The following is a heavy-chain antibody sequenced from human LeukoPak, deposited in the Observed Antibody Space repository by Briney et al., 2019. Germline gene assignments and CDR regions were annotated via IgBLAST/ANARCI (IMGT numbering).Heavy chain of an antibody. CDR1: GGSFRGYY. Sequence: SETLSLTCAVYGGSFRGYYWSWIRQPPGKGLEWIGEINHGGSTNYNPSLKCRVTISVDTSKNQFSLKLSSVTAADTAVYYCARHASCFFDYWDQGTLVTVSS. J-gene: IGHJ4*02. CDR2: INHGGST. CDR3: ARHASCFFDY. V-gene: IGHV4-34*01.